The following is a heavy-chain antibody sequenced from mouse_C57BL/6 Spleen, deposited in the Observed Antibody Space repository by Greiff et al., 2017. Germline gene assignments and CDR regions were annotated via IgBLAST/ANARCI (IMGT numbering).Heavy chain of an antibody. V-gene: IGHV1-55*01. CDR1: GYTFTSYW. CDR2: IYPGSGST. Sequence: QVQLQQPGAELVKPGASVKMSCKASGYTFTSYWITWVKQRPGQGLEWIGDIYPGSGSTNYNEKFKSKATLTVDTSASTAYMQRSSLTSEDSAVYYCARRAYYSNYDAYWGQGTLVTVSA. CDR3: ARRAYYSNYDAY. D-gene: IGHD2-5*01. J-gene: IGHJ3*01.